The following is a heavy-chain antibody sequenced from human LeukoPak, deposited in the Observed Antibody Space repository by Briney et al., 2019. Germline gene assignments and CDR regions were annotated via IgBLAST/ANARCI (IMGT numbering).Heavy chain of an antibody. CDR1: GASVSSDVYY. J-gene: IGHJ4*02. V-gene: IGHV4-61*02. CDR2: IYNSGTT. CDR3: ARDYGGNRPYYFDY. D-gene: IGHD4-23*01. Sequence: SETLSLTCTVSGASVSSDVYYWSWIRQPAGRGLAWIGRIYNSGTTNYNPSLQSRVTISVDTSKNQFSLRLSSVTAADTAIYYCARDYGGNRPYYFDYWGQGTLVTVSS.